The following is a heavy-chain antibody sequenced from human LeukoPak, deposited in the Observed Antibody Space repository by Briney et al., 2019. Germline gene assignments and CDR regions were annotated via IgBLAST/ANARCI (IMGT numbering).Heavy chain of an antibody. CDR1: GFTFSSYG. CDR3: AGAGPNDAFDI. J-gene: IGHJ3*02. CDR2: ISYDGSNK. V-gene: IGHV3-30*03. D-gene: IGHD1-1*01. Sequence: PGGSLRLSCAASGFTFSSYGMHWVRQAPGKGLEWVAVISYDGSNKYYADSVKGRFTISRDNSKNTLYLQMNSLRAEDTAVYYCAGAGPNDAFDIWGQGTMVTVSS.